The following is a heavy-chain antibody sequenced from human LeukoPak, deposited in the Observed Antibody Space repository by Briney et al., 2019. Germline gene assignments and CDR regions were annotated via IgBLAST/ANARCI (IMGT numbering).Heavy chain of an antibody. CDR2: ISSSSGDI. Sequence: GGSLRLACAASGFTFSSYSMNWVRQAPGKGLEWVSCISSSSGDIYYADSVKGRFTISRDNAKNSLYLQMNSLRAEDTAVYYCARDAYYYGSGSYFWFDPWGQGTLVTVSS. CDR1: GFTFSSYS. D-gene: IGHD3-10*01. J-gene: IGHJ5*02. V-gene: IGHV3-21*01. CDR3: ARDAYYYGSGSYFWFDP.